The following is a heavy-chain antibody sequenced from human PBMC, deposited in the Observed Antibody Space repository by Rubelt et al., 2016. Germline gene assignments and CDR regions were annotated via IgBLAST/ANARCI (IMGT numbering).Heavy chain of an antibody. V-gene: IGHV3-53*01. J-gene: IGHJ3*02. Sequence: EVQLVESGGGLIQPGGSLRLSCAASGFTVSSNYMSWVRQAPGKGLEWVSVIYSGGSTYYADPVKGRFTMSRDNSKNTLYLQMNSLRAEDTAVYYCAKRVYSNYGGGGAFDIWGQGTMVTVSS. CDR3: AKRVYSNYGGGGAFDI. CDR2: IYSGGST. CDR1: GFTVSSNY. D-gene: IGHD4-11*01.